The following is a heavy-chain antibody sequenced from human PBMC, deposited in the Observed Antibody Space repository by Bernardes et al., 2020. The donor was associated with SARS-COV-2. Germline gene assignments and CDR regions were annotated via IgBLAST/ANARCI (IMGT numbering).Heavy chain of an antibody. CDR2: IYPADSET. D-gene: IGHD3-10*01. Sequence: GGYLKSSSHGAGSSFTRWWIGWVRHMPGKGLEWLGIIYPADSETRYSPSFQGQVTISADKSISTAYLQWSSLKASDSAMYYCAGGGFSSSTSFDYWGQGTLVTVSS. V-gene: IGHV5-51*01. CDR1: GSSFTRWW. CDR3: AGGGFSSSTSFDY. J-gene: IGHJ4*02.